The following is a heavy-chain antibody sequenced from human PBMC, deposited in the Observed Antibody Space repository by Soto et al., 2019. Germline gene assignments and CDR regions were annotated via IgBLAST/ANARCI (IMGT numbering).Heavy chain of an antibody. J-gene: IGHJ4*02. CDR2: IKEDGSEK. CDR1: GFTFDHYW. V-gene: IGHV3-7*03. CDR3: ARCGSENDY. D-gene: IGHD5-12*01. Sequence: ESGGGLVPPGESLRLSCAASGFTFDHYWMTWVRQAPGKGLEWVANIKEDGSEKNYVDSVKGRFTISRDNAKNSLYLQMNSLRAEDTATYYCARCGSENDYWGQGTLVTVSS.